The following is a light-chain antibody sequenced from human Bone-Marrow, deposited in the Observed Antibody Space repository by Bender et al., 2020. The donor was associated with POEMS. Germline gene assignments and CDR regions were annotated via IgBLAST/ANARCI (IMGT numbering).Light chain of an antibody. CDR2: DVI. CDR1: SNDIGAYSY. V-gene: IGLV2-14*03. CDR3: CAYSGTSTRYV. J-gene: IGLJ1*01. Sequence: QSALTQPASVSVSPGESITISCTGTSNDIGAYSYVSWYQQYPGKSPKLIISDVINRASGVSSRFSGSRSGNTASLTIFGVQADDEAHYYCCAYSGTSTRYVFGTGTKVTVL.